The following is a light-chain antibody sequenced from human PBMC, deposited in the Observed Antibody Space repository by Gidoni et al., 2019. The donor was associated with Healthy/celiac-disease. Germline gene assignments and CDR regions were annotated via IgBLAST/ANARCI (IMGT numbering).Light chain of an antibody. V-gene: IGKV3-20*01. CDR3: QQYGSSPPWT. J-gene: IGKJ1*01. CDR2: GAS. CDR1: QSVSSSY. Sequence: EIVLTQPPGTLPLSPGERATLSCRASQSVSSSYLAWYQQKPGQAPRLLIYGASSRATGIPDRFSGSGSGTDFTLTISRLEPEDFAVYYCQQYGSSPPWTFGQGTKVEIK.